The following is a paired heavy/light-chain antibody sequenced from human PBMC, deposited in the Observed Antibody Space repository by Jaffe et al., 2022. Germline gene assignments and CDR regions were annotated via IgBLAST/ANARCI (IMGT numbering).Heavy chain of an antibody. CDR1: GYSISSGYY. V-gene: IGHV4-38-2*01. CDR2: IYHSGST. Sequence: QVQLQESGPGLVKPSETLSLTCAVSGYSISSGYYWGWIRQPPGKGLEWIGSIYHSGSTYYNPSLKSRVTISVDTSKNQFSLKLSSVTAADTAVYYCARHRATIWFGELASWFDPWGQGTLVTVSS. CDR3: ARHRATIWFGELASWFDP. D-gene: IGHD3-10*01. J-gene: IGHJ5*02.
Light chain of an antibody. J-gene: IGKJ2*01. Sequence: EIVLTQSPATLSLSPGERATLSCRASQSVSSYLAWYQQKPGQAPRLLIYDASNRATGIPARFSGSGSGTDFTLTISSLEPEDFAVYYCQQRSNWPPDVTFGQGTKLEIK. CDR2: DAS. CDR3: QQRSNWPPDVT. CDR1: QSVSSY. V-gene: IGKV3-11*01.